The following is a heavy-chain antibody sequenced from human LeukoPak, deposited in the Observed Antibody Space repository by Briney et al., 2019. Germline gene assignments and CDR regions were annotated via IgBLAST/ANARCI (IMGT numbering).Heavy chain of an antibody. V-gene: IGHV1-46*01. CDR1: GYTFTSYY. CDR2: INPSGGST. Sequence: ASVKVSCKASGYTFTSYYMHWVRQAPGQGLEWMGIINPSGGSTSYAQKFQGRVTMTRDTSTSTVYMELSSLRSEDTAVYYRAREYGWDDSSGYGAFDIWGQGTMVTVSS. CDR3: AREYGWDDSSGYGAFDI. D-gene: IGHD3-22*01. J-gene: IGHJ3*02.